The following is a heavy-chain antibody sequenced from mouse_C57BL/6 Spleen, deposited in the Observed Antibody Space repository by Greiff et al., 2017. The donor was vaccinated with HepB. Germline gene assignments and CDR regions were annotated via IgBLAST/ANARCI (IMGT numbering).Heavy chain of an antibody. CDR3: ARSNCARAMDY. Sequence: QVQLQQPGAELVKPGASVKLSCKASGYTFTSYWMHWVKQRPGQGLEWIGMIHPNSGSTNYNEKFKSKATLTVDKSSSTAYMQLSSLTSEDSAVYYCARSNCARAMDYWGQGTSVTVSS. CDR2: IHPNSGST. J-gene: IGHJ4*01. D-gene: IGHD4-1*01. V-gene: IGHV1-64*01. CDR1: GYTFTSYW.